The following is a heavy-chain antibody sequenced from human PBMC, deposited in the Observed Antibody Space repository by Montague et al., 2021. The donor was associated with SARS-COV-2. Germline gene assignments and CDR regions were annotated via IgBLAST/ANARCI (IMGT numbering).Heavy chain of an antibody. CDR1: GGSFSGYY. Sequence: SETLSLTCAVYGGSFSGYYWSWIRQPPGKGLEWIGEINHSGSTNYSPSLKSRVTISVDTSMNQFSLKLSSVTAADTAVYYCARPRRPYCSSTSCPNWYFDLWGRGTLVTVSS. CDR3: ARPRRPYCSSTSCPNWYFDL. CDR2: INHSGST. D-gene: IGHD2-2*01. J-gene: IGHJ2*01. V-gene: IGHV4-34*01.